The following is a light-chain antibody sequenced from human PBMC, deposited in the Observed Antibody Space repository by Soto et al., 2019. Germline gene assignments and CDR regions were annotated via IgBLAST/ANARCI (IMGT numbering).Light chain of an antibody. CDR2: DVS. CDR3: SSYRGSSAVVL. V-gene: IGLV2-14*03. J-gene: IGLJ2*01. Sequence: QSALTQPASVSGSPGQSITISCTGTSNDVGGYNYVSWYQHFPGRAPRLMIYDVSDRPSGISNRFSGSKSGNTASLTISGLQAEDEAEYYCSSYRGSSAVVLFDGGTKLTVL. CDR1: SNDVGGYNY.